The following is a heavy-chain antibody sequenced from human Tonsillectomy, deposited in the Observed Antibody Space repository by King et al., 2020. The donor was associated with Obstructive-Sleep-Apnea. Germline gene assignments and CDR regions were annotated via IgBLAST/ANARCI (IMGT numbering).Heavy chain of an antibody. CDR1: GGSISSGGYY. CDR2: IYYSGST. J-gene: IGHJ2*01. V-gene: IGHV4-31*03. CDR3: AGGPITGTTYWYFDF. Sequence: VQLQESGPGLVKPSQTLSLTCTVSGGSISSGGYYWSWIRPHPGKGLEWIGYIYYSGSTYYNPSLKSRVTISVDTSKNQFSLKLSSVTAAATAVYYCAGGPITGTTYWYFDFWGRGTLVTVSS. D-gene: IGHD1-20*01.